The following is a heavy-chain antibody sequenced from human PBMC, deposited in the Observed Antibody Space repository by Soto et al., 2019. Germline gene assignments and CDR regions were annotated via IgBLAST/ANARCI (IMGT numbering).Heavy chain of an antibody. D-gene: IGHD2-15*01. CDR2: INPSGGST. CDR3: ARPPYRLGYCSGGSCYSLDY. J-gene: IGHJ4*02. V-gene: IGHV1-46*01. CDR1: GYTFTSYY. Sequence: ASVKVSCKSSGYTFTSYYMHWVRQAPGQGLEWMGIINPSGGSTSYAQKFQGRVTMTRDTSTSAVYMELSSLRSEDTAVYYCARPPYRLGYCSGGSCYSLDYWGQGTLVTVSS.